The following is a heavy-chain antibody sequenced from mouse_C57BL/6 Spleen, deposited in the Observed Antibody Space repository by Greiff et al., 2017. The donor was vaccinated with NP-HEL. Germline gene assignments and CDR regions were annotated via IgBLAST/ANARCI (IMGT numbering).Heavy chain of an antibody. D-gene: IGHD2-2*01. CDR3: ARKGGMVTTERVYAMDY. Sequence: QVQLQQSGPGLVAPSQSLSITCTVSGFSLTSYAISWVRQPPGKGLEWLGVIWTGGGTNYNSALKSRLSISKDNSKSQVFLKMNSLQTDDTARYYCARKGGMVTTERVYAMDYWGQGTSVTVSS. V-gene: IGHV2-9-1*01. CDR1: GFSLTSYA. J-gene: IGHJ4*01. CDR2: IWTGGGT.